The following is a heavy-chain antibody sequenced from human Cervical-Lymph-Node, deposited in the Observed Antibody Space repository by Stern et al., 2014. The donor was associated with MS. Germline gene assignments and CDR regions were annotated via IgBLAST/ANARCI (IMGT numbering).Heavy chain of an antibody. V-gene: IGHV1-69*06. CDR1: GDTFSTSG. J-gene: IGHJ5*02. CDR3: ARYLGVVPTVS. Sequence: QVQLMQSGAEVKKPGSSVKVSCKTSGDTFSTSGITWVRQAPGQRLEWMGGSVPVFGTTTFPRNFQCRLTIPADKSTSTVYMALSSLRSEDTAVYYCARYLGVVPTVSWGQGTVVTVSS. D-gene: IGHD1-26*01. CDR2: SVPVFGTT.